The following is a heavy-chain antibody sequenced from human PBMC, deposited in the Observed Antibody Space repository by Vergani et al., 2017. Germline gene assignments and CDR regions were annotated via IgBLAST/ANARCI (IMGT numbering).Heavy chain of an antibody. CDR3: ASWRYLSAFDI. CDR1: GGSISSGSYY. V-gene: IGHV4-61*02. J-gene: IGHJ3*02. D-gene: IGHD3-3*01. Sequence: QVQLQESGPGLVKPSQTLSLTCTVSGGSISSGSYYWSWIRQPAGKGLEWIGRIYTSGSTNYNPSLKSRVTISVDTSKNQFSLKLSSVTAADTAVYYCASWRYLSAFDIWGQGTMVTVSS. CDR2: IYTSGST.